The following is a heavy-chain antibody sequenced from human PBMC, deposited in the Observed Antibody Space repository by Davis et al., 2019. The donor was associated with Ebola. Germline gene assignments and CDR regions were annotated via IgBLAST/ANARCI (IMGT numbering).Heavy chain of an antibody. D-gene: IGHD3-3*01. Sequence: SETLSLTCAVSGGSFSGYYWSWIRPPPGKGLEWIGEIHPSGSTNYNLSLKSRVTISVDTSKNQFSLKLSSVTAADTAVYYCARGRVLRILRLLEWLLNNAFDIWGQGTMVTVSS. J-gene: IGHJ3*02. CDR1: GGSFSGYY. V-gene: IGHV4-34*01. CDR2: IHPSGST. CDR3: ARGRVLRILRLLEWLLNNAFDI.